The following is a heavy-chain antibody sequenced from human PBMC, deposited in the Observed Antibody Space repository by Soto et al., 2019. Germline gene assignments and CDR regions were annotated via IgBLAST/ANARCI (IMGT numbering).Heavy chain of an antibody. CDR2: INHSGST. Sequence: SETLSLTCAVYGGSFRAYSWTWIRQPPGKGLEWIGEINHSGSTQYNPSLKSRVTISVDTSNNQFSLKLTSVTAADTGVYYCASRYAPSEFDHWGQGSLVTVSS. V-gene: IGHV4-34*01. CDR3: ASRYAPSEFDH. D-gene: IGHD2-2*01. CDR1: GGSFRAYS. J-gene: IGHJ4*02.